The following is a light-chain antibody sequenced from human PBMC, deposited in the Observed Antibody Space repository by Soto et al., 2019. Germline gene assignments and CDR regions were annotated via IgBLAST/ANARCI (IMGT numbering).Light chain of an antibody. CDR3: HQYDSWT. J-gene: IGKJ1*01. Sequence: EVVLTQSPGTLSLSQGERATLSCRASQSVSSNLVWYQHRPGQAPRLLIYGASSRATGIPDRFSGSGSGTDFTLTISRLEPEDFAVYYCHQYDSWTFGQGTKVDI. CDR1: QSVSSN. CDR2: GAS. V-gene: IGKV3-20*01.